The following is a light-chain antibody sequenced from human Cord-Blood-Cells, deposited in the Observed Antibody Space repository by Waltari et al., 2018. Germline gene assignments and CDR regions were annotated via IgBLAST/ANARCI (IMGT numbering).Light chain of an antibody. V-gene: IGLV2-14*01. J-gene: IGLJ1*01. CDR1: SSDVGGYNY. CDR2: EVS. CDR3: SSYTSSSTNYV. Sequence: QSALTQPASVSGSPGKPIPISCTGTSSDVGGYNYVSWYQQHPGKAPKLMIYEVSNRPSGVSNRFSGSKSGNTASLTISGLQAEDEADYYCSSYTSSSTNYVFGTGTKVTVL.